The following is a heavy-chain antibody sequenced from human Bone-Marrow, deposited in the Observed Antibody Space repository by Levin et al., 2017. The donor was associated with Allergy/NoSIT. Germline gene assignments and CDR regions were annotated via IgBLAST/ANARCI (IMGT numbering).Heavy chain of an antibody. V-gene: IGHV1-24*01. J-gene: IGHJ6*02. CDR3: ATDPLCTTTSCPDSYNMDV. Sequence: PMASVKVSCKISGYTLTDLSLHWVRQAPGKGLEWMGGFDPESAQKIFAQKFQGRFTMTEDADTVYMELSSLTSHDTAVYYCATDPLCTTTSCPDSYNMDVWGQGTTVIVSS. D-gene: IGHD2-2*01. CDR2: FDPESAQK. CDR1: GYTLTDLS.